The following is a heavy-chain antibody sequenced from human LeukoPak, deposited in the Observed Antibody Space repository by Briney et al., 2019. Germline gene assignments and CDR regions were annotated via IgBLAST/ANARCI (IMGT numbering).Heavy chain of an antibody. D-gene: IGHD5-18*01. J-gene: IGHJ5*02. Sequence: SETLSLTCTVSGGSISSSSNYWGWIRQPPGKGLEWIGSIYYSGSTYYNPSLKSRVTISVDTSKNQFSLKLSSVTAADTAVYYCARDRGGTAMVRDTNWFDPWGQGTLVTVSS. CDR2: IYYSGST. CDR1: GGSISSSSNY. V-gene: IGHV4-39*07. CDR3: ARDRGGTAMVRDTNWFDP.